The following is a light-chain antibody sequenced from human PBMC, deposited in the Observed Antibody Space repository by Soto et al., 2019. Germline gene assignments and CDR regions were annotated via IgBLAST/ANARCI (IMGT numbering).Light chain of an antibody. V-gene: IGKV1-5*03. Sequence: DIQMTQSPSTLSASVGDRVTITCRASQSISSWLAWYQQKPGKAPKLLIYKASSLESGVPSRFSGSGSGTEFTLTIISLQPDDFATYYCQQYNSYSGKTFGQGTKVEIK. J-gene: IGKJ1*01. CDR1: QSISSW. CDR2: KAS. CDR3: QQYNSYSGKT.